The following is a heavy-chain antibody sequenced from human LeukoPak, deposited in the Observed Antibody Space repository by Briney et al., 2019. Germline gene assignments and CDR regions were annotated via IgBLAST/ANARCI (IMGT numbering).Heavy chain of an antibody. V-gene: IGHV1-18*01. Sequence: GASVTVSCKASGYTFTSYGISWVRQAPGQGLEWMGWISAYNGNTNYAQKLQGRVTMTTDTSTSTAYVELRSLRSDDTAVYYCARDQAIVVVPAAPRSYGMDVWGQGTTVTVSS. CDR3: ARDQAIVVVPAAPRSYGMDV. CDR2: ISAYNGNT. J-gene: IGHJ6*02. CDR1: GYTFTSYG. D-gene: IGHD2-2*01.